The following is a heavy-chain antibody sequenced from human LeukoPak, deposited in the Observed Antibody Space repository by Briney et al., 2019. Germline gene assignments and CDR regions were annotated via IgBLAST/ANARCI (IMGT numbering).Heavy chain of an antibody. J-gene: IGHJ4*02. Sequence: GSLRLSCAASGFTFSSYDMHWVRRATGKGLEWVSAIGTAGDTYYPGSVKGRFTISRENAKNSLYLQMNSLRAGDTAVYYCARLGKGYCSGGSCYFYDYWGQGTLVTVSS. D-gene: IGHD2-15*01. CDR3: ARLGKGYCSGGSCYFYDY. CDR1: GFTFSSYD. V-gene: IGHV3-13*01. CDR2: IGTAGDT.